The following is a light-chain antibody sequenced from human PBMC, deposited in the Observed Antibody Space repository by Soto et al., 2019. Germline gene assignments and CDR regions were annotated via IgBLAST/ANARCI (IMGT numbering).Light chain of an antibody. J-gene: IGKJ2*01. CDR3: QQYNNWPSYRMYT. V-gene: IGKV3-15*01. CDR2: GAS. CDR1: QSVSSN. Sequence: EIVMTQSPATLSVSPGERATLSCRASQSVSSNLAWYQQKPGQAPRLLIYGASTRATGIPARFSGSGSGTEFTLTISSLQSEDFAVYYCQQYNNWPSYRMYTFGQGTKLEIK.